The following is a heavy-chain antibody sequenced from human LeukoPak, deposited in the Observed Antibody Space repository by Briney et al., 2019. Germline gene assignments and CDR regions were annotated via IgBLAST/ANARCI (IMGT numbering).Heavy chain of an antibody. J-gene: IGHJ4*02. D-gene: IGHD1-1*01. Sequence: ASVKVSCKASGYTFTSYDINWVRQATGQGLEWMGWMNPNSGNTGYALKFQGRVTMTRNTSISTAYMELSSLRSEDTAVYYCARVANWNDPDYWGQGTLVTVSS. CDR3: ARVANWNDPDY. CDR1: GYTFTSYD. V-gene: IGHV1-8*01. CDR2: MNPNSGNT.